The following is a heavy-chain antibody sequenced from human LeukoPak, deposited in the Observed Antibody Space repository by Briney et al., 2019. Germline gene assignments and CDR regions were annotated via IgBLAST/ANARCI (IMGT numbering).Heavy chain of an antibody. V-gene: IGHV3-74*01. D-gene: IGHD6-19*01. CDR3: ARLGPASSGWPESFDY. Sequence: GGSLRLSCAASGFDFSSNWMHWVRHAPGQGLVWVSRIKGDGISTNYADSVKGRFTISRDIAKNTLYLQMNSLRVEDTAVYYCARLGPASSGWPESFDYWGQGTLVTVSS. CDR1: GFDFSSNW. J-gene: IGHJ4*02. CDR2: IKGDGIST.